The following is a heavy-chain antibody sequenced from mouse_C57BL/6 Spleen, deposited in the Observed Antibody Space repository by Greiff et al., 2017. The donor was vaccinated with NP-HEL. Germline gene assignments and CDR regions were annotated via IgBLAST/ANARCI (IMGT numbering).Heavy chain of an antibody. Sequence: LVESGPELVKPGASVKISCKASGYAFSSSWMNWVKQRPGKGLEWIGRIYPGDGDTNYNGKFKGKATLTADKSSSTAYMQLSSLTSEDAAVYFCARSRGPVPLDYWGQGTTLTVSS. J-gene: IGHJ2*01. CDR2: IYPGDGDT. CDR1: GYAFSSSW. D-gene: IGHD1-1*01. V-gene: IGHV1-82*01. CDR3: ARSRGPVPLDY.